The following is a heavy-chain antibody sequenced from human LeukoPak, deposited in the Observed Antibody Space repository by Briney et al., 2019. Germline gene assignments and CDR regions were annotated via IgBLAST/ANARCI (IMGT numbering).Heavy chain of an antibody. D-gene: IGHD1-1*01. V-gene: IGHV3-21*04. CDR3: AKNPSPTGYSSFDY. CDR1: GFTFSSYS. CDR2: ISSSSSYI. Sequence: GGSLGLSCAASGFTFSSYSMNWVRQAPGKGLEWVSSISSSSSYIYYADSVKGRFTISRDNAKNSLYLQMISLKAEDTAVYYCAKNPSPTGYSSFDYWGQGTLVTVSS. J-gene: IGHJ4*02.